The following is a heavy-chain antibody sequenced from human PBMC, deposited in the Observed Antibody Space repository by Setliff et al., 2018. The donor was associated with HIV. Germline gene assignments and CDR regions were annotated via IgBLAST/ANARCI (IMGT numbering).Heavy chain of an antibody. CDR3: ASVCVDTSLLRVLEYYFDS. J-gene: IGHJ4*02. CDR2: MYFSGRT. CDR1: GGSISSSSYY. Sequence: PSETLSLTCTVSGGSISSSSYYWGWVRQPQGKGLEWMGSMYFSGRTYYTPSLKSRITISLDKYKNQFSLRMRSVTAADTAVYYCASVCVDTSLLRVLEYYFDSWGRGTLVTVSS. D-gene: IGHD5-18*01. V-gene: IGHV4-39*07.